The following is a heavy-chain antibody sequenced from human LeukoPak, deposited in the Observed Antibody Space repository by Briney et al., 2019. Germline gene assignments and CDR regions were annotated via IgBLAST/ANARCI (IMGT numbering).Heavy chain of an antibody. CDR1: GFTFSSYA. D-gene: IGHD2/OR15-2a*01. V-gene: IGHV3-30-3*01. CDR3: ARDLNIFPGYFDY. CDR2: ISYDGSNK. Sequence: GGSLRLSCAASGFTFSSYAMHWVRQAPGKGLEWVAVISYDGSNKYYADSVKGRFTISRDNSKNTLYLQMNSLRAEDTAVYYCARDLNIFPGYFDYWGQGTLVTVSS. J-gene: IGHJ4*02.